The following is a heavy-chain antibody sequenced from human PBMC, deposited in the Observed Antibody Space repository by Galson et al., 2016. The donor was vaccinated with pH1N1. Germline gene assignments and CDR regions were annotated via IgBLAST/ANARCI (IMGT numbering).Heavy chain of an antibody. J-gene: IGHJ5*02. CDR2: IHAGNGNT. CDR3: ARGGTTIAEFWFDP. CDR1: GYTFTSSA. V-gene: IGHV1-3*01. Sequence: SVKVSCKASGYTFTSSAMHWVRQAPGQSPQWMGWIHAGNGNTKYSQKFQGRVTITRDTSASTAYMELARLISEDTAVYYCARGGTTIAEFWFDPWGQGTLVTVSS. D-gene: IGHD6-13*01.